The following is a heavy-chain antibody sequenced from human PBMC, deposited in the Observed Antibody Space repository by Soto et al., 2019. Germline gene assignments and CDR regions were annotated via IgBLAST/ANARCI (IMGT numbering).Heavy chain of an antibody. J-gene: IGHJ4*02. D-gene: IGHD6-13*01. Sequence: LSLTCTVSGGSISSYYWSWIRQPPGKGLEWIGYIYYSGSTNYNPSLKSRVTISVDTSKNQFSLKLSSVTAADTAVYYCARDSTAGTDYWGQGTLVTVSS. CDR2: IYYSGST. V-gene: IGHV4-59*01. CDR1: GGSISSYY. CDR3: ARDSTAGTDY.